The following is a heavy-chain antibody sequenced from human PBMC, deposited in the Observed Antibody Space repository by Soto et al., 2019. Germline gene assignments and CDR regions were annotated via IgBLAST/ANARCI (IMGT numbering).Heavy chain of an antibody. CDR2: INHSGST. V-gene: IGHV4-34*01. D-gene: IGHD6-13*01. CDR3: ARGIAADAHFDY. CDR1: GGSFSGYY. J-gene: IGHJ4*02. Sequence: SETLSLTCAVYGGSFSGYYWSWIRQPPGKGLEWIGEINHSGSTNYNPSLKSRVTISVDTSKNQFSLKLSSVTAADTAVYYCARGIAADAHFDYWGQGTLVTVSS.